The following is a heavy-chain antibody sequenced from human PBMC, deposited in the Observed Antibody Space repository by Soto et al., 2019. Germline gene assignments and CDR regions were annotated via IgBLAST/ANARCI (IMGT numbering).Heavy chain of an antibody. CDR1: GGSVSSDSAT. CDR2: TYYRSKWYN. Sequence: SQTLSLTCAISGGSVSSDSATLEWIRQSPSRGLEWLGRTYYRSKWYNDYAVSVKSRITINPDTSNNQLSLQLNSVTPDDTAEYYCARLIGNSWLDSWGQGTLVTAPQ. J-gene: IGHJ5*01. V-gene: IGHV6-1*01. CDR3: ARLIGNSWLDS. D-gene: IGHD2-8*01.